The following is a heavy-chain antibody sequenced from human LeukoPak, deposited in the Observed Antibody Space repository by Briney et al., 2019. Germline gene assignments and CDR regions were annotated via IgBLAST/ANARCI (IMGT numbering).Heavy chain of an antibody. CDR1: GFTFSSYA. CDR2: ITDSGGDT. J-gene: IGHJ4*02. CDR3: VKGSERSRPYYFDY. Sequence: GSLRLPCAASGFTFSSYAMTWVRQAPGKGLEWVSAITDSGGDTYHADSVKGRFTISRDNSKNTLYMQMNSLRAEDTAIYYCVKGSERSRPYYFDYWGQGTLVTVSS. V-gene: IGHV3-23*01. D-gene: IGHD3-3*01.